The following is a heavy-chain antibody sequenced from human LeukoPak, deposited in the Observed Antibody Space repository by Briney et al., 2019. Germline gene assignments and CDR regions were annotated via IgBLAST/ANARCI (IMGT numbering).Heavy chain of an antibody. CDR1: GGTFSSYA. Sequence: SVKVSCKASGGTFSSYAISWVRQAPGQGLEWMGGIIPIFGTANYAQKFQGRVTITADESTSTAYMELSSLRSEDTAVYYCARGAESHIVVVTGLDVWGQGTTVTVSS. J-gene: IGHJ6*02. CDR3: ARGAESHIVVVTGLDV. D-gene: IGHD2-21*02. CDR2: IIPIFGTA. V-gene: IGHV1-69*13.